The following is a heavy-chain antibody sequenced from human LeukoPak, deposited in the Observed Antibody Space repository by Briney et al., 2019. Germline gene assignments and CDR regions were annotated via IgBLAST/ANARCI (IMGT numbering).Heavy chain of an antibody. V-gene: IGHV1-2*02. J-gene: IGHJ5*02. CDR1: GYTFTGYH. D-gene: IGHD3-10*01. CDR3: ALIGDHAWFDP. CDR2: INPNSGGT. Sequence: GASVKVSCKASGYTFTGYHIHWVRQAPGQGLEWMGWINPNSGGTNYAQEFQGRVTMTRDTSISTAYMELSTLRSDDTAVYYCALIGDHAWFDPWGQGTLVTVSS.